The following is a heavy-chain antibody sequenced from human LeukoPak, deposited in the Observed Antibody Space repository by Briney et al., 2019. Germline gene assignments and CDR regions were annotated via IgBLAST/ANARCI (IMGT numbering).Heavy chain of an antibody. CDR2: IKEDGSER. D-gene: IGHD2-21*01. CDR3: AKGTVHTAFDGFDI. CDR1: AFIFSGHW. Sequence: GGSLRLSCEGSAFIFSGHWMNWVRQTPGKGLEWVASIKEDGSERQYVDSVKGRFSISRDNTKGSLFLQMNSLRAEDTALYYCAKGTVHTAFDGFDIWGQGTMVTVSS. J-gene: IGHJ3*02. V-gene: IGHV3-7*03.